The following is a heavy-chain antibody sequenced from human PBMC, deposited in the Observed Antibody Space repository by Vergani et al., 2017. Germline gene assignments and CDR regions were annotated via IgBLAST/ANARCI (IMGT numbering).Heavy chain of an antibody. CDR2: INPSGGST. CDR1: GYTFTSYY. V-gene: IGHV1-46*03. CDR3: ARDRITMVRGVMNWFDP. J-gene: IGHJ5*02. Sequence: QVQLVQSGAEVKKPGASVKVSCKASGYTFTSYYMHWVRQAPGQGLEWMRIINPSGGSTSYAQKFQDRVTMTRDTSTSTVYMELSSLRSEDTAVYYCARDRITMVRGVMNWFDPWGQGTLVTVSS. D-gene: IGHD3-10*01.